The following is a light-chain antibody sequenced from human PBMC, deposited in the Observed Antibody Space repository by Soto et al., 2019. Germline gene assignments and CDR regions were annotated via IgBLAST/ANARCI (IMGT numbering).Light chain of an antibody. CDR1: QSVSNK. CDR2: DTS. J-gene: IGKJ4*01. CDR3: HQYDHWPLT. Sequence: EIVFTQSPATLSVSPGERVTLSCRASQSVSNKLACYQQKPGQAPRLLISDTSTRATGIPARFSGSGSGTEFTLTVSSLQSEDFALYFCHQYDHWPLTFGGGTKVDIK. V-gene: IGKV3D-15*01.